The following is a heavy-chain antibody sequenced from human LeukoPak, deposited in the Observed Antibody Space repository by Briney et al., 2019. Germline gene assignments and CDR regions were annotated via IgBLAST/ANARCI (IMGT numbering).Heavy chain of an antibody. V-gene: IGHV3-21*01. CDR1: GFTFISYS. Sequence: PGGSLRLSCASSGFTFISYSMNWVRQAPGKGLELVSSISSISSYIYYADSVKGGLIISRDKDKNSLYLQMNSLRAEDTAVYYCARDPVYSSGWYRAWVYFDYWGQGTLVTVSS. D-gene: IGHD6-19*01. J-gene: IGHJ4*02. CDR3: ARDPVYSSGWYRAWVYFDY. CDR2: ISSISSYI.